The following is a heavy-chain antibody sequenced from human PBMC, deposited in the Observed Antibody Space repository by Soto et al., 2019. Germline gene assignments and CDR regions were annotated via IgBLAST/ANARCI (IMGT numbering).Heavy chain of an antibody. CDR3: ATKYDSSGYDY. CDR1: GFTFSGYA. Sequence: VGSLRLSCAASGFTFSGYAMNWVRQAPGKGLEWVSALSGTGISTYYADTVKGRFTISRDNSRNTLHLQMSSLRAEDTAVYYCATKYDSSGYDYWGQGTLVTVSS. CDR2: LSGTGIST. D-gene: IGHD3-22*01. J-gene: IGHJ4*02. V-gene: IGHV3-23*01.